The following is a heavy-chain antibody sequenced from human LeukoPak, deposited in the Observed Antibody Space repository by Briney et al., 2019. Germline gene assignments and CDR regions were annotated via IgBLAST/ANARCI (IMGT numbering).Heavy chain of an antibody. CDR3: ARVPLRFLEPFDY. CDR1: GGSFIGYY. CDR2: INHSGGA. J-gene: IGHJ4*02. V-gene: IGHV4-34*01. Sequence: SETLSLTCAVYGGSFIGYYWSWIRQPPGRGLEWIGEINHSGGANYNPSLKSRVTISADTSKSQFSLKLGSVTAADTAVYYCARVPLRFLEPFDYWGQGTLVTVSS. D-gene: IGHD3-3*01.